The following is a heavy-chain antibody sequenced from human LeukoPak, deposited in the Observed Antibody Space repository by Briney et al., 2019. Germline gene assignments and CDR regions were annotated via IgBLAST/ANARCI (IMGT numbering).Heavy chain of an antibody. CDR2: TYHSGST. CDR3: ARERDPGADSSGYYYGWFDP. Sequence: SETLSLTCTVSGYSISSGYYWGWIRQPPGKGLEWIGSTYHSGSTYYNPSLKSRVTISVDTSKNQFSLKLSSVTAADTAVYYCARERDPGADSSGYYYGWFDPWGQGTLVTVSS. D-gene: IGHD3-22*01. V-gene: IGHV4-38-2*02. J-gene: IGHJ5*02. CDR1: GYSISSGYY.